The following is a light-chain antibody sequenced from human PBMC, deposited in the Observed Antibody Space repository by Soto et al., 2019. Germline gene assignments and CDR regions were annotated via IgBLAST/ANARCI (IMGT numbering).Light chain of an antibody. V-gene: IGKV3-20*01. CDR1: QSVSSSY. Sequence: EIVLTQSPGTLSLSPGERATLSCRASQSVSSSYLAWYQQKPGQAPRLLIYGASSRATGIPDRFSGSGSGTDCTLTISRLEPDYFAVYYCQQYGSSPYTFRQGTKLEIK. J-gene: IGKJ2*01. CDR3: QQYGSSPYT. CDR2: GAS.